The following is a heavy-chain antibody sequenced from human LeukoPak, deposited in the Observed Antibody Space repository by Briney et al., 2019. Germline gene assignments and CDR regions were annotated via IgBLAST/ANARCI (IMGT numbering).Heavy chain of an antibody. CDR1: GGSLSGYY. CDR2: INHSGST. CDR3: ARIWVTTMHYYYYMDV. Sequence: SETLSLTCAVYGGSLSGYYWSWIRQPPGKGLEWIGEINHSGSTNYNPSLKSRVTISVDTSKNQFSLKLSSVTAADTAVYYCARIWVTTMHYYYYMDVWGKGTTVTISS. J-gene: IGHJ6*03. V-gene: IGHV4-34*01. D-gene: IGHD4-17*01.